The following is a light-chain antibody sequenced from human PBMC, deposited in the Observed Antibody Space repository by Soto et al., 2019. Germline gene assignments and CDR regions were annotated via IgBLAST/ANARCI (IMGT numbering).Light chain of an antibody. V-gene: IGKV3-11*01. CDR2: DAS. CDR1: QSVSSY. J-gene: IGKJ2*02. CDR3: QQRSNWPPWT. Sequence: EIVLTQSPATLSLSPGERATLSCRASQSVSSYLAWYQQKPGQAPRLLIYDASNRATGIPARFSGSGSGTDFTLTISSLEPEDVAVYYWQQRSNWPPWTFGQGTKLEIK.